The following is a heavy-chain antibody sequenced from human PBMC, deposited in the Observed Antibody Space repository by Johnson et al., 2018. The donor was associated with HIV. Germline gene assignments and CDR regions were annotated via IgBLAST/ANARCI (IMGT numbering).Heavy chain of an antibody. D-gene: IGHD6-13*01. CDR2: IKEDGSEK. J-gene: IGHJ3*02. Sequence: VQLMESGGGVVQPGRSLRLSCAASGFTFSSYAMHWVRQAPGKGLEWVANIKEDGSEKYYVDSVKGRFTISRYNAKNSLYLQMNSLRAEDTAVYYCAKDLYSSSWTNDAFDIWGQGTMVTVSS. V-gene: IGHV3-7*01. CDR1: GFTFSSYA. CDR3: AKDLYSSSWTNDAFDI.